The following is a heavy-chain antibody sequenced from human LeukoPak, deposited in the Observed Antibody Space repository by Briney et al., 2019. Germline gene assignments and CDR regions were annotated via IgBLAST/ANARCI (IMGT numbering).Heavy chain of an antibody. Sequence: GGSLRLSCVASGSSFRSYSMNWVRQAPGKGLEWGSYISSSSGNIIYYADSVKGRFTISRDNAKNSLYLQMNSLRVEDTAVYYCASGKWKNGYYMDVWGKGTTVTVSS. CDR3: ASGKWKNGYYMDV. D-gene: IGHD1/OR15-1a*01. J-gene: IGHJ6*03. CDR2: ISSSSGNII. CDR1: GSSFRSYS. V-gene: IGHV3-48*04.